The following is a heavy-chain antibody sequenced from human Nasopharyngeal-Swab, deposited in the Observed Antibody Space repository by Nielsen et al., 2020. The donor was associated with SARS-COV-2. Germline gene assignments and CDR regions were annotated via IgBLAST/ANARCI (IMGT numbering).Heavy chain of an antibody. CDR1: GLTFSTYT. J-gene: IGHJ6*02. V-gene: IGHV3-30*04. D-gene: IGHD2-15*01. CDR3: AREEEVVAANPRSHYYGMDV. CDR2: TPSDVTNK. Sequence: GGSLRLSCAASGLTFSTYTMHWVRQAPGKGLEWVAVTPSDVTNKFYADSVRGRFTISRDDSKNTLHLQMNSLTAQDTVVYYCAREEEVVAANPRSHYYGMDVWGQGTTVTVSS.